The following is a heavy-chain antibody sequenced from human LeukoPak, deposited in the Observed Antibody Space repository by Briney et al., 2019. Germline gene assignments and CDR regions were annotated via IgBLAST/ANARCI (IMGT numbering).Heavy chain of an antibody. Sequence: SGGSLRLSCAASGFTFSSYSMNWVRQAPGKGLEWVSSISSSSSYIYYADSVKGRFTISRDNAKNSLYLQMNSLRAEDTAVYYCARGRGSYFAFDIWGQGTMVTVSS. J-gene: IGHJ3*02. CDR1: GFTFSSYS. D-gene: IGHD1-26*01. CDR3: ARGRGSYFAFDI. V-gene: IGHV3-21*01. CDR2: ISSSSSYI.